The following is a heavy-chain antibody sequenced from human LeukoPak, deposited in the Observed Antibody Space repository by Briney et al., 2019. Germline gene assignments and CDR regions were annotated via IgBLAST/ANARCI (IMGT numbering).Heavy chain of an antibody. CDR2: IIPIFGTA. D-gene: IGHD2-2*02. CDR1: GGTFSSYA. CDR3: ARGIGWPSCYTSYAYYIDV. J-gene: IGHJ6*03. V-gene: IGHV1-69*05. Sequence: ASVKVSCKASGGTFSSYAISWVRQAPGQGLEWMGRIIPIFGTANYAQKFQGRVTITTDESTSTAYMELSSLRSEDTAVYYCARGIGWPSCYTSYAYYIDVWGKGTMVTVSS.